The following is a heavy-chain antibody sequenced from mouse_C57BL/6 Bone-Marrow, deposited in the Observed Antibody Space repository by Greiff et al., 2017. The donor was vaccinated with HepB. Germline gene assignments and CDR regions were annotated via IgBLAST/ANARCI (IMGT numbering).Heavy chain of an antibody. V-gene: IGHV5-9-1*02. CDR2: ISSGGDYI. D-gene: IGHD1-1*01. J-gene: IGHJ1*03. CDR1: GFTFSSYA. CDR3: TRDGSLTTVVATGYFDV. Sequence: EVKVVESGEGLVKPGGSLKLSCAASGFTFSSYAMSWVRQTPEKRLEWVAYISSGGDYIYYADTVKGRFTISRDNARNTLYLQMSSLKSEDTAMYYCTRDGSLTTVVATGYFDVWGTGTTVTVSS.